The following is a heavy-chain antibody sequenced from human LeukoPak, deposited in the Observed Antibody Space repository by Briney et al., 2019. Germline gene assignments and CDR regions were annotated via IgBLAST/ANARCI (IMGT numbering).Heavy chain of an antibody. Sequence: KSSETLSLTCAVSGGSISSSNWWSWVRQPPGKGLEWIGEIYHSGSTNYNPSLKSRVTISVDKSKNQFSLKLSSVTAADTAVYYCARDASSGELPYDYQLDYWGQGTLVTVSS. D-gene: IGHD5-12*01. CDR3: ARDASSGELPYDYQLDY. V-gene: IGHV4-4*02. CDR2: IYHSGST. CDR1: GGSISSSNW. J-gene: IGHJ4*02.